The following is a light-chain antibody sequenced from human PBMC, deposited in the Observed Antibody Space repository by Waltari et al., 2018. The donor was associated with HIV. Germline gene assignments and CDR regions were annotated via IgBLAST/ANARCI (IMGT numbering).Light chain of an antibody. J-gene: IGLJ1*01. CDR2: DVS. CDR1: SSDVGGYNY. CDR3: CSYAGSYTGV. Sequence: QSALTQPRSVSGSPGQSVTISCTGTSSDVGGYNYVSWYQQHPGKAPKLMIYDVSKRPSGVPDRFSGSTSGNTASLTISGLQAEDEADYYCCSYAGSYTGVFGTGTKVTVL. V-gene: IGLV2-11*01.